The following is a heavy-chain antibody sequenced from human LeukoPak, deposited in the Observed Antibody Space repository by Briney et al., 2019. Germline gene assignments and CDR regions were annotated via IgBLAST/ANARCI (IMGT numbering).Heavy chain of an antibody. Sequence: PGRSLRLSCAASGFTFSSYAMHWVRQAPGKGLEWVAVISYDGSNKYYADSVKGRFTISRDNSKNTLYLQMNSLRAEDTAVYYCATPGGYCSGGSLWCFDYWGQGTLVTVSS. CDR2: ISYDGSNK. D-gene: IGHD2-15*01. CDR3: ATPGGYCSGGSLWCFDY. CDR1: GFTFSSYA. V-gene: IGHV3-30-3*01. J-gene: IGHJ4*02.